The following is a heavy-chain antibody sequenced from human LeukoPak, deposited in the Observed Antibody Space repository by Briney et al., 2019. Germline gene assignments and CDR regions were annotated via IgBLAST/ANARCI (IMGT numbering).Heavy chain of an antibody. Sequence: GASVKVSCKASGYTFTSYGISWVRQAPGQGLEWMGWISAYNGNTNYAQKLQGRVTMTTDTSTSTAYMELRSLRSDDTAVYYCARDGXXXXYDYIWXXXFIRDVNTHGHFDYWGQGTLVTVSS. V-gene: IGHV1-18*01. CDR2: ISAYNGNT. J-gene: IGHJ4*02. D-gene: IGHD3-16*01. CDR3: ARDGXXXXYDYIWXXXFIRDVNTHGHFDY. CDR1: GYTFTSYG.